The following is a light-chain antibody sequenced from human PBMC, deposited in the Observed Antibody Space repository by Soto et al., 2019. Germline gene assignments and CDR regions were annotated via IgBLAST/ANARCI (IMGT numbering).Light chain of an antibody. J-gene: IGKJ1*01. Sequence: EIVLTQSPATLSLSAGESATLSCRASQNIRNYLAWYQQKPGQAPRLLIFDASDRATGIPARFSGSGSGTEFTLTISSLQSEDFAVYYCQQYNNWPRTFDQGTKVDI. CDR3: QQYNNWPRT. CDR1: QNIRNY. CDR2: DAS. V-gene: IGKV3-11*01.